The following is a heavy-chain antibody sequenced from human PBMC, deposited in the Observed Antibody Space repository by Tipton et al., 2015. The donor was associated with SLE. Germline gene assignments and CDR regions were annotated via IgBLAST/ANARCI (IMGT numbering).Heavy chain of an antibody. J-gene: IGHJ4*02. CDR3: ATVKPKLRLGELSSYYFDY. D-gene: IGHD3-16*02. CDR2: ISAYNGNT. Sequence: QVQLVPSGAEVKKPGASVKVSCKASGYTFTSYGISWVRQAPGQGLEWMGWISAYNGNTNYAQKLQGRVTMTTDTSTSTAYMELRSLRSDDTAVYYCATVKPKLRLGELSSYYFDYWGQGTLVTVSS. CDR1: GYTFTSYG. V-gene: IGHV1-18*01.